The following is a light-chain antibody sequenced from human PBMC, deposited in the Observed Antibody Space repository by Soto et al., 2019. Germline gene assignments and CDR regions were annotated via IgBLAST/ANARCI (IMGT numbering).Light chain of an antibody. V-gene: IGKV3-20*01. Sequence: DIVLTQSPGTLSLSPGERATLSCRASQSVSTSYLAWYQQKPGQAPRLLIYGTSSRATGIPDRFSGRRSGTDFTLTIRRLEPEDFAVYYCQQYSTSPPLFTFGPGTKVDIK. CDR3: QQYSTSPPLFT. CDR1: QSVSTSY. CDR2: GTS. J-gene: IGKJ3*01.